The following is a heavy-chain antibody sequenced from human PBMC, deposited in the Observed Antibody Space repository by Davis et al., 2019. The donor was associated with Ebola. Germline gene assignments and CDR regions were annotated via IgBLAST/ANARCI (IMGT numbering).Heavy chain of an antibody. CDR3: ARGRMLWDNIAAAELGFDP. V-gene: IGHV1-2*06. CDR1: AYTFTTYY. J-gene: IGHJ5*02. CDR2: INPNSGDT. Sequence: ASVKVSCKASAYTFTTYYIHWVRQAPGQGLEWMGRINPNSGDTNYAQNFQGRVTMTRDTSVTTAYMELSSLRSDDTAVYYCARGRMLWDNIAAAELGFDPWGQGTLVTVSS. D-gene: IGHD6-13*01.